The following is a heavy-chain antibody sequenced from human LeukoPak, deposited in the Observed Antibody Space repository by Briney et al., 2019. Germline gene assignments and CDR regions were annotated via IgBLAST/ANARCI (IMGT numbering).Heavy chain of an antibody. J-gene: IGHJ5*02. V-gene: IGHV1-69*04. CDR3: ASTICSSTSCYAWFDP. Sequence: SVKVSCKASGYTFTSYGINWVRQAPGQGLEWMGRIIPILGIANYAQKFQGRVTITADKSTSTAYMELSSLRSEDTAVYYCASTICSSTSCYAWFDPWGQGTLVTVSS. CDR1: GYTFTSYG. D-gene: IGHD2-2*01. CDR2: IIPILGIA.